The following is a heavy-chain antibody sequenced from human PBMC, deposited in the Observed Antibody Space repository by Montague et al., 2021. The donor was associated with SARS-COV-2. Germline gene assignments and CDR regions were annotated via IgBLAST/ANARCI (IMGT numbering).Heavy chain of an antibody. CDR3: ARLPIAVAGLLKNYYYGMDV. J-gene: IGHJ6*02. CDR2: IYYSGST. D-gene: IGHD6-19*01. Sequence: SETLSLTCTVSGGSISSSSYYWGWIRQPPGKGLEWIGSIYYSGSTYYNPSLKSRVTISVDTSKNQLSLKLSSVTAADTAVYYCARLPIAVAGLLKNYYYGMDVWGQGTTVTVSS. CDR1: GGSISSSSYY. V-gene: IGHV4-39*01.